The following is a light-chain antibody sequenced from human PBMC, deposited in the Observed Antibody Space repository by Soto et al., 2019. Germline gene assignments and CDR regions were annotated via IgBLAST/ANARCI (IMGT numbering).Light chain of an antibody. CDR2: GAS. Sequence: EIVMTQSPATLSVHPGERATLSCRASQSVNSALAWYQQKPGQVPRLLIYGASTRATGIPARFSGSGSGTEFTLTISSLQSEDFAVYYCQQYNNWPPTFGQGTKVDI. CDR3: QQYNNWPPT. CDR1: QSVNSA. V-gene: IGKV3-15*01. J-gene: IGKJ1*01.